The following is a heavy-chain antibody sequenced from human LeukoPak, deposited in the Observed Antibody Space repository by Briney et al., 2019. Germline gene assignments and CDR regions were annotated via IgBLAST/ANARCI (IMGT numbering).Heavy chain of an antibody. CDR1: GDSVSSNSAA. V-gene: IGHV6-1*01. J-gene: IGHJ5*02. CDR3: ARGPVGYCSGGSCWTRGWFDP. Sequence: SQTLSLTCAISGDSVSSNSAAWNWISQSPSRGLEWLGRTYYRSKRYNDYAVSLKSRITINPDTYKNPFSLQLHSVTPEDTGGYYCARGPVGYCSGGSCWTRGWFDPWGQGTLVTVSS. D-gene: IGHD2-15*01. CDR2: TYYRSKRYN.